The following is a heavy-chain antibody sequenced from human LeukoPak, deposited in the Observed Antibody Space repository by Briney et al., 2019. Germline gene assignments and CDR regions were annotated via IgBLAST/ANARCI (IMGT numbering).Heavy chain of an antibody. Sequence: GGSLRLSCAASGFTFSSYSMNWVRQAPGKGLECVSSISSSSSYIYYADSVKGRFTISRDNAKNSLYLQMNSLRAEDTAVYYCARDRGVQLESDFDYWGQGTLVTVSS. CDR2: ISSSSSYI. CDR1: GFTFSSYS. V-gene: IGHV3-21*01. CDR3: ARDRGVQLESDFDY. J-gene: IGHJ4*02. D-gene: IGHD1-1*01.